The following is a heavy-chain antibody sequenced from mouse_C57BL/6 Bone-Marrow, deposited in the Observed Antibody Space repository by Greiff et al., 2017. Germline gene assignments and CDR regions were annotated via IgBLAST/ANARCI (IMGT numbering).Heavy chain of an antibody. V-gene: IGHV1-42*01. CDR1: GYSFTGYY. D-gene: IGHD1-1*01. J-gene: IGHJ2*01. Sequence: VRLKESGPELVKPGASVKISCKASGYSFTGYYMNWVKQSPEKSLEWIGEINPSTGGTTYNQKFKAKATLTVDKSSSTAYMQLKSLTSEDSAVYYCARSRGYYGYWGQGTTLTVSS. CDR2: INPSTGGT. CDR3: ARSRGYYGY.